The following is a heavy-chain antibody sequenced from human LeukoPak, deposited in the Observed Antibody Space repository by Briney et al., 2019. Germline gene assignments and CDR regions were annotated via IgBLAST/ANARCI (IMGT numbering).Heavy chain of an antibody. J-gene: IGHJ4*02. Sequence: PGGSLRLSCVASGFSFGSYAMNWVRQAPGKGLEWVSVISGGGGNTYYPDSVKGRFTISRDNSKNTVYLQMNSLRAEDTAVYYCAREYYDSSGYYYYFDYWGQGTLVTVSS. D-gene: IGHD3-22*01. CDR3: AREYYDSSGYYYYFDY. CDR2: ISGGGGNT. V-gene: IGHV3-23*01. CDR1: GFSFGSYA.